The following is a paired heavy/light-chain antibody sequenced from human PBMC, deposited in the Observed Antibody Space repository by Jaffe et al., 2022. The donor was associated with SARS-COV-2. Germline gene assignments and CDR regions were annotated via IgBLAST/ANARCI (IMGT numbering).Light chain of an antibody. CDR2: DAS. Sequence: EIVLTQSPATLSLSPGERATLSCRASQSVSSYLAWYQQKPGQAPRLLIYDASNRATGIPARFSGSGSGTDFTLTISSLEPEDFAFYYCQQRSNWPLSLTFGGGTKVEIK. CDR3: QQRSNWPLSLT. V-gene: IGKV3-11*01. CDR1: QSVSSY. J-gene: IGKJ4*01.
Heavy chain of an antibody. J-gene: IGHJ6*02. V-gene: IGHV3-7*01. D-gene: IGHD7-27*01. Sequence: EVQLVESGGGLVQPGGSLRLSCAASEFTFISYWMSWVRQAPGKGLEWVANIKHDGSEKYYVDSVKGRFTISRDNAKNSLYLQLNSLRAEDTAVYYCARDPNPNRPNWGVGYYGMDVWGQGTTVTVSS. CDR3: ARDPNPNRPNWGVGYYGMDV. CDR2: IKHDGSEK. CDR1: EFTFISYW.